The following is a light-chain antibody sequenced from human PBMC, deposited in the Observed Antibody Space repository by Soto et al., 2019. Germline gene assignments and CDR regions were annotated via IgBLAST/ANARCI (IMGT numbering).Light chain of an antibody. Sequence: DIVMTQSPDSLAVSLGERATINCKSSQSVLYSSNNKNYLTWYQQKPGQPPKLLIYWASTRESGVPDRFSGSGSGTDFTLTISSLQAEDVAVYYCQQYYSTPFTFGGGTRLEIK. CDR2: WAS. J-gene: IGKJ5*01. V-gene: IGKV4-1*01. CDR3: QQYYSTPFT. CDR1: QSVLYSSNNKNY.